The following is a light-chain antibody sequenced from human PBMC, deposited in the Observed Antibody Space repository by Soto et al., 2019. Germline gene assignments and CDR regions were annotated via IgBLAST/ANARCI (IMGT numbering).Light chain of an antibody. CDR2: TNN. V-gene: IGLV1-44*01. J-gene: IGLJ1*01. CDR1: SSNIGSSN. Sequence: QSVLTQPPSASRTPGQRVTISCSGSSSNIGSSNVNWYQQLPGTAPKLLIYTNNQRPSGVPDRFSGAKSGTSAPLAISGRQSEDEDDYYCAAWDDSLNGRVFGAGTRSPS. CDR3: AAWDDSLNGRV.